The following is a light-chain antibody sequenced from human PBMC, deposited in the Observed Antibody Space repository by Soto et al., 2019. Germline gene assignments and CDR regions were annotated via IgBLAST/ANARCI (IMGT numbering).Light chain of an antibody. CDR1: SSDVGGYNY. CDR2: EVT. J-gene: IGLJ3*02. Sequence: QSALTQPASVSGSPGQSINISCTGTSSDVGGYNYVSWYQQHPGQVPKLTIYEVTNRPSGVSSRFSGSKSGNTASLTISGLQAEDEADYYCSSYTNGDTWVFGGGTKLTVL. V-gene: IGLV2-14*01. CDR3: SSYTNGDTWV.